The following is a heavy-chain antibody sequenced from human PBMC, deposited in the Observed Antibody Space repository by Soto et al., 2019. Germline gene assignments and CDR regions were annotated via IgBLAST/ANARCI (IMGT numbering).Heavy chain of an antibody. CDR3: ARHNYGSGSTYFDY. V-gene: IGHV4-59*08. D-gene: IGHD3-10*01. Sequence: SETLSLTCTVSGGSISGYYWSWIRQPPGKGLEWIAYIYYSGSSNYNPSLKSRVTISADTSKNQFSLKLNSMTAADTAVYYCARHNYGSGSTYFDYWGQGTLVTVSS. CDR1: GGSISGYY. CDR2: IYYSGSS. J-gene: IGHJ4*02.